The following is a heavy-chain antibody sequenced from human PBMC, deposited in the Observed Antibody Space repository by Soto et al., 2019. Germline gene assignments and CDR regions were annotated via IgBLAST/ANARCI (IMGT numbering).Heavy chain of an antibody. Sequence: QLQLQESGPGLVKPSETLSLTCTVSGGSISSSSYYWGWIRQPPGKELEWIGSIYYSGSTYYNPSLKSRVTISVDTSKNQFSLKLSSVTAADTAVYYCARLEIGDCSCGSCYSSADYWGQGTLVTVSS. J-gene: IGHJ4*02. V-gene: IGHV4-39*01. CDR3: ARLEIGDCSCGSCYSSADY. D-gene: IGHD2-15*01. CDR2: IYYSGST. CDR1: GGSISSSSYY.